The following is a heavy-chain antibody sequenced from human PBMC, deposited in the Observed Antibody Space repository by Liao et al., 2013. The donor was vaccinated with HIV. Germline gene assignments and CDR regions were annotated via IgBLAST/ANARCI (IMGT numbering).Heavy chain of an antibody. V-gene: IGHV4-61*02. D-gene: IGHD5/OR15-5a*01. Sequence: QVLLQESGPGLVKPSQTLSLTCTVSGYSVSSGDYYWTWIRQPAGKGLEWIGRLYTSGSSNYNPSFKSRVAMSIDTSKKQFSLKLSSVTAADTAVYYCAREVVYPYNYMDVWGKGTTVTVSS. CDR3: AREVVYPYNYMDV. J-gene: IGHJ6*03. CDR1: GYSVSSGDYY. CDR2: LYTSGSS.